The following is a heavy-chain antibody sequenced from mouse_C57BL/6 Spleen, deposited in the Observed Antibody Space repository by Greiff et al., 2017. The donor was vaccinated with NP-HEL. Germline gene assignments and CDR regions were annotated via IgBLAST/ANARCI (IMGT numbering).Heavy chain of an antibody. Sequence: VQLQQPGAELVKPGASVKLSCKASGYTFTSYWMHWVKQRPGQGLEWIGMIHPNSGSTNYNEKFKSKATLTVDKSSSTAYMQLSSLTSEDSAVYYCARFYYDYEGSWFAYWGQGTLVTVSA. CDR1: GYTFTSYW. CDR2: IHPNSGST. CDR3: ARFYYDYEGSWFAY. D-gene: IGHD2-4*01. J-gene: IGHJ3*01. V-gene: IGHV1-64*01.